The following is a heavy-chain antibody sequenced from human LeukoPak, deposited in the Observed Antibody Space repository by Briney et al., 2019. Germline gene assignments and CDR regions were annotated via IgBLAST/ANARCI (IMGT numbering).Heavy chain of an antibody. CDR1: GFTFSSYE. CDR3: ARDRDYYDSSGYSGAFDI. Sequence: GGSLRLSCAASGFTFSSYEMNWVRQAPGKGLEWVSYISSSGSTIYYADSVKGRFTISRDNSKNTLYLQMNSLRAEDTALYYCARDRDYYDSSGYSGAFDIWGQGTMVTVSS. CDR2: ISSSGSTI. J-gene: IGHJ3*02. D-gene: IGHD3-22*01. V-gene: IGHV3-48*03.